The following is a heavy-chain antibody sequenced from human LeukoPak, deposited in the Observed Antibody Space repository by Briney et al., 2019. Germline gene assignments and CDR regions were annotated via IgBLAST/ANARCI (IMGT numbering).Heavy chain of an antibody. CDR2: IYPRDSRT. J-gene: IGHJ4*02. V-gene: IGHV5-51*01. CDR3: ARHLSDITSSPNY. CDR1: GYSFSSYW. Sequence: NHGESLKISGKGSGYSFSSYWTAWVRQMPGKGLEWMGVIYPRDSRTTYSPSFQGQVTISADKSISTAYLQRTSLKASDTAMYYCARHLSDITSSPNYWGPGTLVTVSS. D-gene: IGHD2-2*01.